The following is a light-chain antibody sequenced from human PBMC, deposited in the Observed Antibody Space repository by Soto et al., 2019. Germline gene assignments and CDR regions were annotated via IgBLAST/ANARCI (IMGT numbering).Light chain of an antibody. V-gene: IGKV1-33*01. J-gene: IGKJ3*01. Sequence: DIQTTQSPSSLSASVGDRVTITCQASQDITKSLNWFQQKPGKAPALLIYDASNLETGVPSNFCGSGSGTDFTFTISSLQPEHIATYYCQQFHDLPFTFGPGTKVELK. CDR2: DAS. CDR1: QDITKS. CDR3: QQFHDLPFT.